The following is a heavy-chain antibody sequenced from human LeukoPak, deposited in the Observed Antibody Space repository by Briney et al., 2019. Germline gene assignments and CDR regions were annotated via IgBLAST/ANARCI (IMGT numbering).Heavy chain of an antibody. V-gene: IGHV3-30*04. CDR1: GFTFSSYA. D-gene: IGHD6-25*01. CDR3: ARESNGGYGFDY. J-gene: IGHJ4*02. CDR2: ISYDGSNK. Sequence: GGSLRLSCAASGFTFSSYAMHWVRQAPGKGLEWVAVISYDGSNKYYADSVKGRFTISRDNSKNTLYLQMNSLRAEDTAVYYCARESNGGYGFDYWGQGTKVTVAS.